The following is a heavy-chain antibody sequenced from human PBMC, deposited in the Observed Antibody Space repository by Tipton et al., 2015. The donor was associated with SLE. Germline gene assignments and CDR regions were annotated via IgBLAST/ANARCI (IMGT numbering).Heavy chain of an antibody. J-gene: IGHJ3*01. CDR2: MFSGGST. CDR1: GFTVGSSF. D-gene: IGHD3-3*01. CDR3: ARSITIFGVVTRFDL. Sequence: GSLRLSCAASGFTVGSSFISWFRQPPGKGLEWVSVMFSGGSTYYADSVKGRFTISRDNSKNTLYLQMNSLRTEDTAVYYCARSITIFGVVTRFDLWGQGTMVTVSS. V-gene: IGHV3-53*05.